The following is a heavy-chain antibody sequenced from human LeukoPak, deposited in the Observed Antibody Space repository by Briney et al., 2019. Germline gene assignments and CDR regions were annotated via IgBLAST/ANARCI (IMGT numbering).Heavy chain of an antibody. V-gene: IGHV4-59*01. CDR3: ARGGSSTWRIGYYFDF. J-gene: IGHJ4*02. CDR2: IYSSGST. Sequence: SETLSLTCTVSGRSISSYYWNWIRQAPGKGLEWIGFIYSSGSTNYNPSLKSRVTMSVDTSKNQFSLKLRSVTDADTAVYHCARGGSSTWRIGYYFDFWGQGTLVTVSS. CDR1: GRSISSYY. D-gene: IGHD6-13*01.